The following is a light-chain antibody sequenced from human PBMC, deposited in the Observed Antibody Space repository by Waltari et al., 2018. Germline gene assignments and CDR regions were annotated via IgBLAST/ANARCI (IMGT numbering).Light chain of an antibody. V-gene: IGKV3-15*01. J-gene: IGKJ1*01. CDR1: QSVRNN. Sequence: EIVMTQSPATLSVSPGERATLPCRASQSVRNNLAWYQQKPGQTPRLLIYGASTRATSIPAPFTGSGSGTEFTLTISSLQSEDFAVYYCQQYINWPRTFGQGTKVEIK. CDR3: QQYINWPRT. CDR2: GAS.